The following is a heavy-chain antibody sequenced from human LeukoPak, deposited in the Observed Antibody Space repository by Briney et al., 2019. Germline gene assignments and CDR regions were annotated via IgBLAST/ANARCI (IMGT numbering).Heavy chain of an antibody. CDR3: ARDWTLNY. J-gene: IGHJ4*02. CDR2: VSFDGDNK. CDR1: GFTFSSYA. D-gene: IGHD3/OR15-3a*01. Sequence: GRSLRLSCAASGFTFSSYAMHWVRQAPGKGLEWVAVVSFDGDNKYYADSVKDRFTISRDNSQNTLYLQLNSLRAEDTAVYYCARDWTLNYWGQGTLVTVSS. V-gene: IGHV3-30-3*01.